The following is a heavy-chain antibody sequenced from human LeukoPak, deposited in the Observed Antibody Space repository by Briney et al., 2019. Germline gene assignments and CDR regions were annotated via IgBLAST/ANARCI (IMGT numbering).Heavy chain of an antibody. J-gene: IGHJ4*02. Sequence: GESLKISCKGSGYSFTSYWIGWVRQMPGKGLEWMGIIYPGDSDTRYSPSFQGQVTISADKSISTAYLQWSSLKASDTAMYYCARFLGYCSSTSCSVGPFDYWGQGTLVTVSS. CDR1: GYSFTSYW. CDR3: ARFLGYCSSTSCSVGPFDY. CDR2: IYPGDSDT. V-gene: IGHV5-51*01. D-gene: IGHD2-2*01.